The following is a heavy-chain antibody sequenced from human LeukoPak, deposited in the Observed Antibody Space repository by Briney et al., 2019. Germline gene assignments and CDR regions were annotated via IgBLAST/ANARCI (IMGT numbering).Heavy chain of an antibody. Sequence: PSETLSLTCAVYGGSFSGYYWSWIRQPPGKGLEWIGEINHSGSTNYNPSLKSRVTISVDTSKNQFSLKLSSVTAADTAVYYCASSDPGITGTTYPASLDYWGQGTLVTVSS. CDR3: ASSDPGITGTTYPASLDY. D-gene: IGHD1-20*01. CDR1: GGSFSGYY. CDR2: INHSGST. J-gene: IGHJ4*02. V-gene: IGHV4-34*01.